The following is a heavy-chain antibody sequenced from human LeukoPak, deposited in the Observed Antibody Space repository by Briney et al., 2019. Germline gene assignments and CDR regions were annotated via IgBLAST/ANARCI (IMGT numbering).Heavy chain of an antibody. J-gene: IGHJ5*02. Sequence: ASVKVSCKASGYTFTSYGISWVRQAPGQGLEWMGWISAYNGNTNYAQKLQGRVTITTDTSTSTAYMELRSLRSDDTAVYYCARTRGSRRPNWFDPWGQGTLVTVSS. D-gene: IGHD3-10*01. V-gene: IGHV1-18*01. CDR1: GYTFTSYG. CDR2: ISAYNGNT. CDR3: ARTRGSRRPNWFDP.